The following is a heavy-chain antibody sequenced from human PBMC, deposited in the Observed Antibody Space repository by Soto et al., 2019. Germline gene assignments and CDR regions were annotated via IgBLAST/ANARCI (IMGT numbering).Heavy chain of an antibody. CDR2: IYYSGST. Sequence: PSETLSLTCIVSGGSISNYYWSWIRQPPGKGLEWIGYIYYSGSTNYNPSLKSRVTISVDTSKNQFSLKLSSVTAADTAVYYCARAKYDFWFGMDVWGQGTTVTVSS. CDR1: GGSISNYY. V-gene: IGHV4-59*01. D-gene: IGHD3-3*01. J-gene: IGHJ6*02. CDR3: ARAKYDFWFGMDV.